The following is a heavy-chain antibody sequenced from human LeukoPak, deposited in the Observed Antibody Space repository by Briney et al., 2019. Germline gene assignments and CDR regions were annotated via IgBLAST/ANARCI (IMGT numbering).Heavy chain of an antibody. CDR2: INPNSGGT. CDR1: GQSLTGYF. CDR3: ARGQLYCSGGSCYSSSPNWFDP. J-gene: IGHJ5*02. D-gene: IGHD2-15*01. Sequence: ASVKVSCKASGQSLTGYFIHWVRQAPGQGLEWVGRINPNSGGTNYAQKFQGWVTMTRDTSISTAYMELSRLRSDDTAVYYCARGQLYCSGGSCYSSSPNWFDPWGQGTLVTVST. V-gene: IGHV1-2*04.